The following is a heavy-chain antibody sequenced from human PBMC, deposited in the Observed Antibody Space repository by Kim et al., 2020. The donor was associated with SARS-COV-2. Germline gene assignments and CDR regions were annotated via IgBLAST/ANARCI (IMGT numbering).Heavy chain of an antibody. D-gene: IGHD6-19*01. CDR2: INHSGST. CDR3: ARRTGRGIAVAGTYYFDY. CDR1: GGSFSGYY. Sequence: SETLSLTCAVYGGSFSGYYWSWIRQPPGKGLEWIGEINHSGSTNYNPSLKSRVTISVDTSKNQFSLKLSSVTAADTAVYYCARRTGRGIAVAGTYYFDYWGQGTLVTVSS. V-gene: IGHV4-34*01. J-gene: IGHJ4*02.